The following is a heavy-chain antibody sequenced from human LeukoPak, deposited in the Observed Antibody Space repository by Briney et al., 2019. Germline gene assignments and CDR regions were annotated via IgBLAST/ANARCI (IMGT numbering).Heavy chain of an antibody. V-gene: IGHV1-69*13. J-gene: IGHJ4*02. CDR3: ARAHRYCSSTSCPDFDY. CDR2: IIPIFGTA. D-gene: IGHD2-2*01. Sequence: ASVKVSCKASGGTFSSYAISWVRQAPGQGLEWMGGIIPIFGTANYAQKFQGRVTITADESTSTAYMELSSLRSEDTAVYYCARAHRYCSSTSCPDFDYWGQGTLVTVSS. CDR1: GGTFSSYA.